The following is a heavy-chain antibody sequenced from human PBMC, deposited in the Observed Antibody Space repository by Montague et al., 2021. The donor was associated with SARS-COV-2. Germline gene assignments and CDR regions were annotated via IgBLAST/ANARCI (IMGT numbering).Heavy chain of an antibody. CDR1: GGSTSSGSFH. Sequence: SETLSLTCTVSGGSTSSGSFHWSWIRQPPGKGLEYIGYISSSGSANYNPSFKSRVAISLDTSENQLSLRLSSVTAADTAVYYCANKGTYDVPIDYWGLGTLVTVSS. D-gene: IGHD3-3*01. V-gene: IGHV4-61*01. CDR3: ANKGTYDVPIDY. CDR2: ISSSGSA. J-gene: IGHJ4*02.